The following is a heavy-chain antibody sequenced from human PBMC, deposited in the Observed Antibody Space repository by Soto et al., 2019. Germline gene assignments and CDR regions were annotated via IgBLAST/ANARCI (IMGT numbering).Heavy chain of an antibody. D-gene: IGHD3-3*01. CDR2: INPATGAA. CDR3: AGGGGVGVAGSAAFDM. CDR1: GYPVTAYY. V-gene: IGHV1-2*02. Sequence: QLHLVQSGAVVKKPGASVTVSCSASGYPVTAYYMHWVRQAPGRGLEWMGGINPATGAAKYTQTFPGRVNLARGTVTRSSFMGTRGPASGDTAVFFWAGGGGVGVAGSAAFDMWGQGTLVTVSS. J-gene: IGHJ3*02.